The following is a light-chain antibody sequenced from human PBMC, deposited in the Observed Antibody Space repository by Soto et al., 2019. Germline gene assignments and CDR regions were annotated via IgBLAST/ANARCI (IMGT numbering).Light chain of an antibody. V-gene: IGKV1-5*03. CDR3: QHYNSYSEA. CDR2: KAS. CDR1: QTISSW. Sequence: DIQMTQSPSTLSGSVGDRVTITCRASQTISSWLAWYQQKPGNAPKLLIYKASTLKSGVPSRFSGSGSGAEFTLASSSLQPDDFATYYCQHYNSYSEAFGQGTKVDIK. J-gene: IGKJ1*01.